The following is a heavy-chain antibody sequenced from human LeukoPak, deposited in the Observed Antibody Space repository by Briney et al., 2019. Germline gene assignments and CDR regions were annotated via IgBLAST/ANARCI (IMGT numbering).Heavy chain of an antibody. CDR2: IYYSGST. J-gene: IGHJ4*02. V-gene: IGHV4-59*08. CDR3: AGLVGYTEFDY. D-gene: IGHD2-8*02. CDR1: GGSISSYY. Sequence: PSETLSLTCAVSGGSISSYYWSWIRQPPGKGLEWIGDIYYSGSTNYNPSLKSRVTISVDTSKNQFSLKLSSLTAADRAVYYCAGLVGYTEFDYWRQGSLVTVSS.